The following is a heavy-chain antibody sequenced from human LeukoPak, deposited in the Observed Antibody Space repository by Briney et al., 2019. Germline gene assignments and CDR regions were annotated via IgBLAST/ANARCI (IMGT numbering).Heavy chain of an antibody. CDR3: AWLPDDYGDYKYFQH. CDR1: GFTFSSYW. V-gene: IGHV3-7*01. CDR2: IKQDGSEK. D-gene: IGHD4-17*01. Sequence: GGSLRLSCAASGFTFSSYWMSWVRQAPGKGLEWVANIKQDGSEKYYVDSVKGRFTISRDNVKNSLYLQMNSLRAEDTAVYYCAWLPDDYGDYKYFQHWGQGTLVTVSS. J-gene: IGHJ1*01.